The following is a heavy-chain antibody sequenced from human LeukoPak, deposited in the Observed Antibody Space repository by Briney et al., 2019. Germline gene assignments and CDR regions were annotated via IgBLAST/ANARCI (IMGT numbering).Heavy chain of an antibody. Sequence: PGGSLRLSCAASGFTFRRDGMHWVRQAPGKGLEWVAVISYDGSNKNYADSVKGRFTISRDNAKNSLYLQMNSLRAEDTAVYYCASNYYGSGSYPDYWGQGTLVTVSS. CDR1: GFTFRRDG. CDR3: ASNYYGSGSYPDY. CDR2: ISYDGSNK. D-gene: IGHD3-10*01. V-gene: IGHV3-30*03. J-gene: IGHJ4*02.